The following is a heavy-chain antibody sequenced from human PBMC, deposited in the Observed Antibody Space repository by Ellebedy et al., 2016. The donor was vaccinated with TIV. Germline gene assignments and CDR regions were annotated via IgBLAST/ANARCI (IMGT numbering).Heavy chain of an antibody. Sequence: SETLSLXXAVYGGSFSGYYWSWIRQTPGKGLEWIGEINHSGSTNYNPSLKSRVTISVDTSKNQFSLKLSSVTAADTAVYYCASSSIAARRAFDPWGQGTLVTVSS. CDR2: INHSGST. D-gene: IGHD6-6*01. CDR1: GGSFSGYY. J-gene: IGHJ5*02. CDR3: ASSSIAARRAFDP. V-gene: IGHV4-34*01.